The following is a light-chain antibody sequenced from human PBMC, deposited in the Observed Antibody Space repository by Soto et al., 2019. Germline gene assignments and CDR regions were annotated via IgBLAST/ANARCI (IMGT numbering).Light chain of an antibody. CDR3: DSWDNSLSVVL. Sequence: QSVLTQPPSVSAAPGQRVTISCSGSSSNIGNNYVSWYQQLPGTAPKLLIYDNNKRPSGIPDRFSGSTSGTSATLALAGLQTGDEADYYCDSWDNSLSVVLFGGGTKLTVL. V-gene: IGLV1-51*01. CDR1: SSNIGNNY. CDR2: DNN. J-gene: IGLJ2*01.